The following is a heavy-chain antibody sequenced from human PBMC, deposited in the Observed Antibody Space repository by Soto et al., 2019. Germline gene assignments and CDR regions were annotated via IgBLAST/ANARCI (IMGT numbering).Heavy chain of an antibody. CDR2: IYYSGST. J-gene: IGHJ6*02. D-gene: IGHD1-26*01. Sequence: QVQLQESGPGLVKPSETLSLTCTVSGGSISSYYWSWIRQPPGKGLEWIGYIYYSGSTNYNPSLKSRVTISVDTFKNQFSLKLSSVTAADTAVYYCARGHSGSYRTGEGYYYGMDVWGQGTTVTVSS. V-gene: IGHV4-59*01. CDR3: ARGHSGSYRTGEGYYYGMDV. CDR1: GGSISSYY.